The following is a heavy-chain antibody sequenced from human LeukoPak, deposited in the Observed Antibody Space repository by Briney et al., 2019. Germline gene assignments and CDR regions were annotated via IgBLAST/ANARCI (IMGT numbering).Heavy chain of an antibody. V-gene: IGHV4-34*01. Sequence: SETLSLTCAVYGGSFSGYFWSWIRQPPGTGLEWVGEINHSGGTDYNPSLKSRITISVDTSKNQFSLKLSSVTAADTAVYYCARALKRGSGYYAIDYWGQGTLVTVSS. CDR1: GGSFSGYF. J-gene: IGHJ4*02. CDR2: INHSGGT. CDR3: ARALKRGSGYYAIDY. D-gene: IGHD3-22*01.